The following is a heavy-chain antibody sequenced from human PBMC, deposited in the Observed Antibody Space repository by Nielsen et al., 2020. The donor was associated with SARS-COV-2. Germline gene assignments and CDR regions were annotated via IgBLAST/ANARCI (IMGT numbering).Heavy chain of an antibody. CDR3: ARDLFSKDHYPYYDSCAFDY. CDR2: ISNRSGPK. D-gene: IGHD3-22*01. Sequence: WIRQPPGKGLEWVSYISNRSGPKYYADSVEGRFTISRDNAGNSLYLHMTSLRAEDTAVYYCARDLFSKDHYPYYDSCAFDYWGLGTLVTVSS. V-gene: IGHV3-11*01. J-gene: IGHJ4*02.